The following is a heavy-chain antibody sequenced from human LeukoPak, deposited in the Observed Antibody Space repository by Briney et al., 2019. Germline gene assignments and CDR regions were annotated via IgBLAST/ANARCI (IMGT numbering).Heavy chain of an antibody. Sequence: ASVKVSCKASGYTFTSYDINWVRQATGQGLEWMGWMNPNSGNTGYAQKFQGRVTMTRNTSISTAYMELSSLRSEDTAVYYCATSITMIVVVDYWGQGTLVTVSS. J-gene: IGHJ4*02. D-gene: IGHD3-22*01. V-gene: IGHV1-8*01. CDR2: MNPNSGNT. CDR1: GYTFTSYD. CDR3: ATSITMIVVVDY.